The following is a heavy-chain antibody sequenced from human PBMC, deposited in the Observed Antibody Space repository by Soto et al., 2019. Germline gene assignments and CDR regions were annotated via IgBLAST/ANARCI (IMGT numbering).Heavy chain of an antibody. Sequence: PGGSLRLSCAASGFTFSSYSMNWVRQAPGKGLEWVSSISSSSSYIYYADSVKGRFTISRDNAKNSLYLQMNSLRAEDTAVYYCASQVGGYDFRYYYYGMDVWGQGTTVTVSS. D-gene: IGHD5-12*01. V-gene: IGHV3-21*01. J-gene: IGHJ6*02. CDR3: ASQVGGYDFRYYYYGMDV. CDR1: GFTFSSYS. CDR2: ISSSSSYI.